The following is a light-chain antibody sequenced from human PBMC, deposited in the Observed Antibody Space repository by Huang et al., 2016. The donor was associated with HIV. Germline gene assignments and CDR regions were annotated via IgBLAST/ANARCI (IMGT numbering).Light chain of an antibody. J-gene: IGKJ2*01. CDR3: QQYGNSASYT. V-gene: IGKV3-20*01. CDR2: GAS. Sequence: EVVLTRSQATLPFSPVEGSTLPARASQAVRSDYFAWYQQKPGQAPRLLIYGASSRAAGIPDRCSGSGSGTDFTLTISRVEPEDFAVYYCQQYGNSASYTFGQGTKLEIK. CDR1: QAVRSDY.